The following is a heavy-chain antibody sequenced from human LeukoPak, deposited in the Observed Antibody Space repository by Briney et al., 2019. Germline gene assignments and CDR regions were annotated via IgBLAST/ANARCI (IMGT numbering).Heavy chain of an antibody. CDR3: ARAFCFDY. D-gene: IGHD3-3*01. CDR2: INHSGST. Sequence: SETLSLTCAVHGGSFSGYYWSWIRQPPGKGLEWIGEINHSGSTNYNPSLKSRVTISVDTSKNQFSLKLSSVTAADTAVYYCARAFCFDYWGQGTLVTVSS. CDR1: GGSFSGYY. V-gene: IGHV4-34*01. J-gene: IGHJ4*02.